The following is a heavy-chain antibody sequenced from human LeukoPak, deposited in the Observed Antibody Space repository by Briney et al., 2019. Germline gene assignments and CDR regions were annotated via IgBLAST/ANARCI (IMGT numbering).Heavy chain of an antibody. Sequence: SETLSLTCTDSGGSISSYYWSWIRQHPGKGLEWTGYIYYSGSTKYNPSLKSRVTISLDTSKKQFYLKLSSVTAADTAVYYCARDTGNYYHDAFDIWGQGTMVTVSS. CDR1: GGSISSYY. J-gene: IGHJ3*02. CDR3: ARDTGNYYHDAFDI. CDR2: IYYSGST. V-gene: IGHV4-59*01. D-gene: IGHD1-26*01.